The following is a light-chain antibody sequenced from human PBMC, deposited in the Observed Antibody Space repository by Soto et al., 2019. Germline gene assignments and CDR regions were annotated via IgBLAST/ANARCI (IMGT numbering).Light chain of an antibody. J-gene: IGLJ1*01. V-gene: IGLV1-44*01. CDR3: ATWDDSRNGDV. CDR2: DND. Sequence: QSVLAQPPSASATPGQRVTISASGSSSNIGSNTVSWYQQLPGTAPNLLIYDNDERPSGVPARFSGSTSGTSASLAISGLQSEDEGDYYCATWDDSRNGDVFGPGTKVTVL. CDR1: SSNIGSNT.